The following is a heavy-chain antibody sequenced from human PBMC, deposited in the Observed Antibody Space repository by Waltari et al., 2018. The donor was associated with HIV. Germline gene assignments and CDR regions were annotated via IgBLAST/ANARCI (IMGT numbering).Heavy chain of an antibody. CDR1: GYTFISYG. V-gene: IGHV1-18*01. CDR2: ISTYNANT. J-gene: IGHJ4*02. D-gene: IGHD1-26*01. CDR3: ARDGLRYSGTFYSDY. Sequence: QVHLVQSGAEMKKPGASVKVSCKASGYTFISYGISWVRQAPGHELEWMGWISTYNANTNYARSLQGRVTMTTDTSTTTAYMELRSLTSDDTAVYYCARDGLRYSGTFYSDYWGQGTLVTVSS.